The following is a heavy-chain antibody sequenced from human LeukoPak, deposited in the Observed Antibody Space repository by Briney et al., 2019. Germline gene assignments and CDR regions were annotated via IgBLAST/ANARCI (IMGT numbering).Heavy chain of an antibody. V-gene: IGHV3-9*03. CDR3: AKGYSYGFPNDAFDI. D-gene: IGHD5-18*01. CDR1: GFTFSDSY. J-gene: IGHJ3*02. Sequence: GGSLRLSCAASGFTFSDSYMSWIRQAPGKGLEWVSGISWNSGSIGYADSVKGRFTISRDNAKNSLYLQMNSLRAEDMALYYCAKGYSYGFPNDAFDIWGQGTMVTVSS. CDR2: ISWNSGSI.